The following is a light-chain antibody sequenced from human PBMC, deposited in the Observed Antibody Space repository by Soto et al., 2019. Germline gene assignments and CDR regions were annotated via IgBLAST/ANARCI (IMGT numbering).Light chain of an antibody. CDR3: QQYKQWPH. J-gene: IGKJ3*01. CDR2: DAS. Sequence: EIVMTQSPATLSVSSGERTTLSCKASQDVSTKLAWYQQKPGQAPRLLIYDASTRATGIPARFSGSGSGTEFSLTISSLQSEDFAVYYCQQYKQWPHFGPGTKVDAK. CDR1: QDVSTK. V-gene: IGKV3-15*01.